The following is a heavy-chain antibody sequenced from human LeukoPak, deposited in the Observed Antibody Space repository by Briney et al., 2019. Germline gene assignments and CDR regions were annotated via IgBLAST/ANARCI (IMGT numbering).Heavy chain of an antibody. V-gene: IGHV1-24*01. CDR3: ATDTGIAAAPALDY. D-gene: IGHD6-13*01. J-gene: IGHJ4*02. CDR2: FDPEDGET. Sequence: ASVKVSCKVSGYTLTEFSIHWVRQAPGKGLEWMGNFDPEDGETIYAQKFQGRVTMTEDTSTDTAYMELSSLRSEDTAVYYCATDTGIAAAPALDYWGQGTLVTVSS. CDR1: GYTLTEFS.